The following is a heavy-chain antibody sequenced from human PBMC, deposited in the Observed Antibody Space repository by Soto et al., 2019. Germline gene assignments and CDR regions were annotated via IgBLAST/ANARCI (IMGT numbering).Heavy chain of an antibody. J-gene: IGHJ3*02. CDR1: GGSIRSTTSF. Sequence: QLQLQESGPGLVKPSETLSLTCTVSGGSIRSTTSFWGWIRQPPGKGLQWVGSISYRGTTYYNPSLKTRVIISVDTSNNQFSLKLNSVTAADTAVYYCARPLNVNDVFDIWGRGTRITVSS. CDR3: ARPLNVNDVFDI. CDR2: ISYRGTT. V-gene: IGHV4-39*01.